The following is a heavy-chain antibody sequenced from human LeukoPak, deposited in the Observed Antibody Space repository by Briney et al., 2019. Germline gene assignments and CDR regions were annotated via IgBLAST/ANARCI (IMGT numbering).Heavy chain of an antibody. J-gene: IGHJ5*02. CDR2: ICHSGST. Sequence: SETLSLTCAVSGYSISSGYYWGWIRQPPGKRLEWIGSICHSGSTYYNPSLKSRVTISVDTSKNQFSLKLSSVTAADTAVYYCARHRVGSGDTYYDFWSGYSGFDPWGQGTLVTVSS. D-gene: IGHD3-3*01. V-gene: IGHV4-38-2*01. CDR1: GYSISSGYY. CDR3: ARHRVGSGDTYYDFWSGYSGFDP.